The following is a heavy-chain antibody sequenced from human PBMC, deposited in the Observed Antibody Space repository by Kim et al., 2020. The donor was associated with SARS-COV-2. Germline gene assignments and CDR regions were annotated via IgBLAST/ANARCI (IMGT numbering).Heavy chain of an antibody. J-gene: IGHJ4*02. CDR2: IYYSGST. V-gene: IGHV4-39*01. CDR3: ARGDSGYDLLFDY. Sequence: SETLSLTCTVSGGSISSSSYYWGWIRQPPGKGLEWIGSIYYSGSTYYNPSLKSRVTISVDTSKNQFSLKLSSVTAADTAVYYCARGDSGYDLLFDYWGQGTLVTVSS. D-gene: IGHD5-12*01. CDR1: GGSISSSSYY.